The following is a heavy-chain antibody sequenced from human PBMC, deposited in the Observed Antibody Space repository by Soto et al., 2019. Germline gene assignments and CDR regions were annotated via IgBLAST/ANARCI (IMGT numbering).Heavy chain of an antibody. Sequence: ASVKVSCKASGGTFSSYAISWVRQAPGQGLEWMGGIIPIFGTANYAQKFQGRVTITADKSTSTAYMELSSLRSEDTAVYYCAGRHGHSYYYYGMDVWGQGTTVTVS. D-gene: IGHD2-8*01. J-gene: IGHJ6*02. CDR3: AGRHGHSYYYYGMDV. CDR2: IIPIFGTA. CDR1: GGTFSSYA. V-gene: IGHV1-69*06.